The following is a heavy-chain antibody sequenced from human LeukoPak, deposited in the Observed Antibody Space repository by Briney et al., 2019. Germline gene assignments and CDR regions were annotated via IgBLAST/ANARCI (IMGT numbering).Heavy chain of an antibody. CDR1: GFTFSSYA. J-gene: IGHJ4*02. CDR2: ISYDGSNK. Sequence: GGSLRLPCAASGFTFSSYAMHWVRQAPGKGLEWVAVISYDGSNKYYADSVKGRFTISRDNTKNTLYLQMNSLRAEDTAVYYCARATWEQSYYFDYWGQGTLVTVSS. D-gene: IGHD1-26*01. V-gene: IGHV3-30-3*01. CDR3: ARATWEQSYYFDY.